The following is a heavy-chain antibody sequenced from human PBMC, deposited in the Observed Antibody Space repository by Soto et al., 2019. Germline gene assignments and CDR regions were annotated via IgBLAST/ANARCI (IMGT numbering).Heavy chain of an antibody. V-gene: IGHV3-21*01. CDR1: GFTFSSYS. CDR2: ISSSTTYI. CDR3: ARDSGPDDDILTGYYRGVYYYYGMDV. Sequence: EVHLVESGGGLVKPGGSLRLSCAASGFTFSSYSMNWVRQAPGKGLEWVSSISSSTTYIYYADPVKGRFTISRDNAKNSLYLRMNSLRVEDTAVYYCARDSGPDDDILTGYYRGVYYYYGMDVWGQGTTVTVSS. J-gene: IGHJ6*02. D-gene: IGHD3-9*01.